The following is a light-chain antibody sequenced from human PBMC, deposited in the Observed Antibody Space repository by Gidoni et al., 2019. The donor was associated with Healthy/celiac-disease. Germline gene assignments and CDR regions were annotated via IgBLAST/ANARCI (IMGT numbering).Light chain of an antibody. CDR3: QQYNSYSHT. CDR1: QSISSW. J-gene: IGKJ2*01. Sequence: DIQMTQSPSTLSASVGDRVTITSRASQSISSWLAWYQQKPGKAPKLLIYKASSLESGVPSRFSGSGSGTEFTLTISSLQPDDFATYYCQQYNSYSHTFGQXTKLEIK. CDR2: KAS. V-gene: IGKV1-5*03.